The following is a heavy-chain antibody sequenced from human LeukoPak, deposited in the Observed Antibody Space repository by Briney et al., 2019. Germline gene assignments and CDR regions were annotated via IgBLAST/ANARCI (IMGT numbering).Heavy chain of an antibody. Sequence: GGSLRLSCAASEFTFSSYGMSWVRQTPGKGLEWVSAISACGGSSYYADSVKGRFTISRDNSKNTLYLQMNSLRAEDTAVYYCAKDVDSGGYYRDYWGQGTLVTVSS. V-gene: IGHV3-23*01. CDR3: AKDVDSGGYYRDY. D-gene: IGHD3-22*01. CDR2: ISACGGSS. CDR1: EFTFSSYG. J-gene: IGHJ4*02.